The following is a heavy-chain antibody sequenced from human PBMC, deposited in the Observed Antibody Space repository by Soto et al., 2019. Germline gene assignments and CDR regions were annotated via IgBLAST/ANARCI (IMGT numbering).Heavy chain of an antibody. CDR2: ISGYGSYT. Sequence: EVQLLESGGGLVQPGGSLRLSCAASGFTFRSYAVSWVRQAPGKGLEWGAVISGYGSYTYYAESVKGRFTISRDNSKNTLYLQRYNLRAEDTAVYHCAEDVRIVAGCTSSDAFHISGQGTKVTVSS. V-gene: IGHV3-23*01. CDR1: GFTFRSYA. J-gene: IGHJ3*02. D-gene: IGHD6-13*01. CDR3: AEDVRIVAGCTSSDAFHI.